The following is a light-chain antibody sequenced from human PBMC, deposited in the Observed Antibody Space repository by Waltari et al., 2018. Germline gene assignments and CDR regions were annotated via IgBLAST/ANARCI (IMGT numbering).Light chain of an antibody. J-gene: IGLJ2*01. V-gene: IGLV2-14*01. CDR3: SSQSSNEVVL. CDR2: DVS. CDR1: RNDVGCYNS. Sequence: QSALTQPASVSGSPGQSVTIFCAGTRNDVGCYNSASWYQEHPGQAPRVIIYDVSDRPSGVSDRFSGSKSGNTASLTISGLQAEDEADYYCSSQSSNEVVLFGGGTKLTVL.